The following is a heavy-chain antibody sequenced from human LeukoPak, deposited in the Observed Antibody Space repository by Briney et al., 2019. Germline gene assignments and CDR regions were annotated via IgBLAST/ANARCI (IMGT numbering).Heavy chain of an antibody. Sequence: PSETLSLTCAVYGGSFSGYYWSWIRQPPGKGLEWIGEINHSGSTNYSPSLKSRVTISVDTSKNQFSLKLSSVTAADTAVYYCASRPGYSSSWAYYYYYYYMDVWGKGTTVTVSS. CDR2: INHSGST. CDR3: ASRPGYSSSWAYYYYYYYMDV. V-gene: IGHV4-34*01. J-gene: IGHJ6*03. D-gene: IGHD6-13*01. CDR1: GGSFSGYY.